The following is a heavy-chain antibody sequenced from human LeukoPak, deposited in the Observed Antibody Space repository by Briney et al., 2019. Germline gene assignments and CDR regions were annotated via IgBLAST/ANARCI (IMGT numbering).Heavy chain of an antibody. CDR1: GFTFSSAR. CDR3: ATDWYCSGGNCYSYDY. J-gene: IGHJ4*02. CDR2: IKSKTDGGTI. V-gene: IGHV3-15*01. Sequence: PGGSLRLSCAASGFTFSSARMNSLRQAPGRGLEWVGRIKSKTDGGTIDYAAPVKGRFTISRDDSRNTLSLQMNSLKTEDTAVYYCATDWYCSGGNCYSYDYWGQGTLVTVSS. D-gene: IGHD2-15*01.